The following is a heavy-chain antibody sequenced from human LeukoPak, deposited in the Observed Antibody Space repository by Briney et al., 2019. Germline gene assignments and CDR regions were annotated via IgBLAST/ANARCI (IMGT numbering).Heavy chain of an antibody. J-gene: IGHJ3*02. CDR1: GGCISSYY. Sequence: SETLSLTCTLSGGCISSYYWSWIRQPAGKGLEWIGRIYTSGSTNYNPSLKSRVTMSVDTSKNQFSLKLSSVTAADTAVYYCAREYYYDSSGYYSIHAFDIWGQGTMVTVSS. D-gene: IGHD3-22*01. CDR3: AREYYYDSSGYYSIHAFDI. V-gene: IGHV4-4*07. CDR2: IYTSGST.